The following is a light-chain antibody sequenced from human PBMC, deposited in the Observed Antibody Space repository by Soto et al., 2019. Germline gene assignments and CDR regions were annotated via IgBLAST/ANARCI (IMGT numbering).Light chain of an antibody. J-gene: IGKJ5*01. Sequence: EAVLTQSPGTLSLSPGERATLSCRARQSVSNNYVAWYQQKPGQPPRLLIYGASSRATGIPDRFSGSGSGTDFILTISRLEPEDLAVYYCQQYGGSPITFGQGTRLEIK. CDR3: QQYGGSPIT. CDR2: GAS. V-gene: IGKV3-20*01. CDR1: QSVSNNY.